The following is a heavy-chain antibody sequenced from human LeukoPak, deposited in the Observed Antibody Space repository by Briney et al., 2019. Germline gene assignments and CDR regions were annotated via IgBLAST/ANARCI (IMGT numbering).Heavy chain of an antibody. Sequence: PGGSLRLSCAASGFTFSSYSMNWVRQAPGRGLEWVSYMSSSSSTIYYADSVKGRFTISRDNAKNSLYLQMNSLRAEDTAVYYCARSTLGYCSSTSCSLGYGGQGTLVTVCS. CDR3: ARSTLGYCSSTSCSLGY. V-gene: IGHV3-48*04. CDR1: GFTFSSYS. D-gene: IGHD2-2*01. CDR2: MSSSSSTI. J-gene: IGHJ4*02.